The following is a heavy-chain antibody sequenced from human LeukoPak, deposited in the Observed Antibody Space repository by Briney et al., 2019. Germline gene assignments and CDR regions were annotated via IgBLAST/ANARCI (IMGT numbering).Heavy chain of an antibody. CDR1: GGTFSSYA. D-gene: IGHD5-12*01. CDR2: IIPIFGTA. J-gene: IGHJ5*02. V-gene: IGHV1-69*13. CDR3: ARGRSGYDLDHNWFDP. Sequence: SVKVSCKASGGTFSSYAISWVRQAPGQGLEWMGGIIPIFGTANYAQKFQGRVTITADESTSTAYMELSSLRSEDTAVYYCARGRSGYDLDHNWFDPWGQGTLVTVSS.